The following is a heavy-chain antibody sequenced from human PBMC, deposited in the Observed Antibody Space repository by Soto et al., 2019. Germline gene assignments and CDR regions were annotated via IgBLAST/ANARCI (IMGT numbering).Heavy chain of an antibody. D-gene: IGHD6-13*01. CDR2: IIPIFGTA. Sequence: QVQLVQSGAEVKKPGSSVKVSCKASGGTFSSYAISWVRQAPGQGLEWMGGIIPIFGTANYAQKFQGRVTITADESTSTAYMELSSLRSEDTAVYYCASKPGEQQLVYYYYGMDVWGQGTTVTVSS. CDR3: ASKPGEQQLVYYYYGMDV. CDR1: GGTFSSYA. J-gene: IGHJ6*02. V-gene: IGHV1-69*01.